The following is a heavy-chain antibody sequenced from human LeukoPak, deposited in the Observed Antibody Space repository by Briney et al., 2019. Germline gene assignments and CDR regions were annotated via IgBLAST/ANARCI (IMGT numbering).Heavy chain of an antibody. CDR3: ARDGDSGDYAY. V-gene: IGHV4-61*02. D-gene: IGHD4-17*01. CDR2: IYTSGST. J-gene: IGHJ4*02. Sequence: SETLSLTCTVSGGSISSGSYYWCWIRQPAGKGLEWIGRIYTSGSTNYNPSLKSRVTISADTSKNQFSLKLTSVTAADAAVYYCARDGDSGDYAYWGQGTLVTVSS. CDR1: GGSISSGSYY.